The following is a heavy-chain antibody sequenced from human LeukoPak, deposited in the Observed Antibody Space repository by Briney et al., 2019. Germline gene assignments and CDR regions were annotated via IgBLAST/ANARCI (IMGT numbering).Heavy chain of an antibody. CDR3: ARFFMDIVVVPAAPTGRFDP. D-gene: IGHD2-2*03. CDR1: GYTFTSYD. V-gene: IGHV1-8*03. J-gene: IGHJ5*02. CDR2: MNPNSGNT. Sequence: GASVKVSCKASGYTFTSYDINWVRQATGQGLEWMGWMNPNSGNTGYAQKFQGRVTITRNTSISTAYMELSSLRSEDTAVYYCARFFMDIVVVPAAPTGRFDPWGQGTLVTVSS.